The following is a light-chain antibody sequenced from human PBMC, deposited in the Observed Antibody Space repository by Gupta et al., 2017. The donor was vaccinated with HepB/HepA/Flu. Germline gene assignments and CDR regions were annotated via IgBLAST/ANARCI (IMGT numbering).Light chain of an antibody. V-gene: IGKV3-20*01. CDR1: QSVRSSY. J-gene: IGKJ4*01. Sequence: ENELTQSPGTLSLSPGERATRSCRASQSVRSSYLAWYQQKPGQAPRLLIYGASSRATGIPDRFSGSGSGTEFTLTISRLEPEDFAVYYCQQESSSPVTFGRGTKVDIK. CDR2: GAS. CDR3: QQESSSPVT.